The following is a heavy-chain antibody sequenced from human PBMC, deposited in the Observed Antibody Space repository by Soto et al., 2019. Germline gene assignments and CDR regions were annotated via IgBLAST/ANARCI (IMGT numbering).Heavy chain of an antibody. D-gene: IGHD5-18*01. CDR3: ARDEYSYGHYYSDD. CDR1: GYTFTSYG. J-gene: IGHJ4*02. CDR2: ISAYNGNT. V-gene: IGHV1-18*01. Sequence: GASVKVSCKASGYTFTSYGISWVRQAPGQGLEWMGWISAYNGNTNYAQKLQGRVTMTTDTSTSTAYMELRSLRSDDTAVYYCARDEYSYGHYYSDDWGQGTLVTVSS.